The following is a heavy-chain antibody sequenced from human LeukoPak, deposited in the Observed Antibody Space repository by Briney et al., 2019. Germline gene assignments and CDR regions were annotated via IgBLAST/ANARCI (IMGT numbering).Heavy chain of an antibody. CDR2: ILNDGSNE. CDR1: GFTFSYYG. D-gene: IGHD3-16*02. Sequence: GGSLRLSCAASGFTFSYYGMHWVRQAPGKGLEWVAVILNDGSNEYYADSVKGRFTISRDNSRDTLFLQVSSLGAEDTAMYYCAKDRGSGSYLIEDWGQGTLVAVSS. J-gene: IGHJ4*02. V-gene: IGHV3-30*18. CDR3: AKDRGSGSYLIED.